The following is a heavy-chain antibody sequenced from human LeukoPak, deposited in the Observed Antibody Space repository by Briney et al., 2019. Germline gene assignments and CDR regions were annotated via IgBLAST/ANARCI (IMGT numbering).Heavy chain of an antibody. CDR3: ATAPLLYSGSFPANDY. CDR1: GFTFSSYA. CDR2: ISGTGGST. V-gene: IGHV3-23*01. D-gene: IGHD1-26*01. Sequence: PGGSLRLSCAASGFTFSSYAMSWVRQAPGKGLEWVSAISGTGGSTYYADSVKGRFTISRDNSKNTLYLQMNSLRAEDTAVYYCATAPLLYSGSFPANDYWGQGTLVTVSS. J-gene: IGHJ4*02.